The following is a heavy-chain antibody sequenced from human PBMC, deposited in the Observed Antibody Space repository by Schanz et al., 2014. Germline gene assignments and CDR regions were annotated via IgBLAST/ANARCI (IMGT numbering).Heavy chain of an antibody. CDR2: ITPKTGVT. CDR1: AYTFTGYY. Sequence: QVQLVQSGAEVKEPGASVKVSCKASAYTFTGYYLHWVRQAPGQGLEWLGRITPKTGVTNYAQKFNDRVTMTREASTNTVYMELSTLTSDDTAVYYCARDDRFVEWSLLGSWGQGTLVTVSS. J-gene: IGHJ5*02. V-gene: IGHV1-2*06. CDR3: ARDDRFVEWSLLGS. D-gene: IGHD3-3*01.